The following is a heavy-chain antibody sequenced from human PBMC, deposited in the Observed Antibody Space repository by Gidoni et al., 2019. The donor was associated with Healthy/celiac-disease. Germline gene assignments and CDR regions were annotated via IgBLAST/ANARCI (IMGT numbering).Heavy chain of an antibody. J-gene: IGHJ6*02. CDR2: INHSGST. CDR3: ARGQYSSSRYWYYYYYGMDV. CDR1: GGSFSGYY. Sequence: QVQLQQWCAGLLKPSETLSLTCAVYGGSFSGYYWSWIRQPPGKGLEWIGEINHSGSTNYNPSLKSRVTISVDTSKNQFSLKLSSVTAADTAVYYCARGQYSSSRYWYYYYYGMDVWGQGTTVTVSS. V-gene: IGHV4-34*01. D-gene: IGHD6-13*01.